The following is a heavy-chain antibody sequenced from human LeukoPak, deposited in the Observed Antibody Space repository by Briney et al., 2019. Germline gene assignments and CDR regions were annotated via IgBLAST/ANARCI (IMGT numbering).Heavy chain of an antibody. J-gene: IGHJ4*02. Sequence: GGSLRLSCAASGFTFSDYYMSWIRQAPGKGLEWVSYISSSSSYTNYADSVKGRFTISRDNAKNSLYLQMNSLTAEVTAVYYCARFSCGGDCYPDYWGQGTLVTVSS. CDR1: GFTFSDYY. V-gene: IGHV3-11*06. CDR2: ISSSSSYT. CDR3: ARFSCGGDCYPDY. D-gene: IGHD2-21*02.